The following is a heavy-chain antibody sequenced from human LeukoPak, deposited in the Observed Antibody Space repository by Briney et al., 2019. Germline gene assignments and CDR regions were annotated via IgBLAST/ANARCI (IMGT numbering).Heavy chain of an antibody. V-gene: IGHV1-2*02. Sequence: ASVKVSCKTSGNTFTGYYIHWVRQAPGQGPEWMGWINPNSGGTNYGQKFQGRVTMTRDTSISTAYMELTRLGSDDTAVYYCATVKAKDAFDIWGQGTMVTVSS. CDR3: ATVKAKDAFDI. J-gene: IGHJ3*02. CDR1: GNTFTGYY. CDR2: INPNSGGT.